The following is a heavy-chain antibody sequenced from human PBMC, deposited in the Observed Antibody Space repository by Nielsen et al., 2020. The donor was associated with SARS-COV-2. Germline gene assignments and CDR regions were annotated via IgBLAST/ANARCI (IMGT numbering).Heavy chain of an antibody. Sequence: GESLKISCAVSGFTLSSYEMSWVRQAPGKGLEWVAYISSSGSAKYYADSVKGRFTISRDNAKNSVYLQMNSLRAEDTAVYYCARVSLNADYYYGMDVWGQGTTVTVSS. V-gene: IGHV3-48*03. D-gene: IGHD2-15*01. CDR3: ARVSLNADYYYGMDV. J-gene: IGHJ6*02. CDR2: ISSSGSAK. CDR1: GFTLSSYE.